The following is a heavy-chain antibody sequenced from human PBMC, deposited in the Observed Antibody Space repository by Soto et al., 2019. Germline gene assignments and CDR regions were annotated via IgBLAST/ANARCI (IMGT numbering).Heavy chain of an antibody. CDR1: GFIFSGSA. Sequence: GGSLRLSCAASGFIFSGSAVHWVRQASGKGLEWVGRIRSKANNYATEYAASVKGRFTIFRDDSKNTAYLQMNSLKTEDTAVYYCTRPRGSGDYWGQGTQVTVSS. V-gene: IGHV3-73*01. CDR2: IRSKANNYAT. CDR3: TRPRGSGDY. J-gene: IGHJ4*02. D-gene: IGHD3-10*01.